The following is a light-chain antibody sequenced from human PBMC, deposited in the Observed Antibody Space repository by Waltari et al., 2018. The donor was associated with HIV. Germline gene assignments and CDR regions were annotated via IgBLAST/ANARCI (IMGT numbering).Light chain of an antibody. CDR1: SRDIGRYDF. V-gene: IGLV2-8*01. CDR3: SSYASNNTFVV. CDR2: EVT. J-gene: IGLJ2*01. Sequence: QSALTQPPSASGPPGQSVTISCTGTSRDIGRYDFVSWYQVRPDSVHKLIIYEVTKRPSRVPFRFSGSKSGNTASLTVSGLQTDDEADYYCSSYASNNTFVVFGGGTKLTVL.